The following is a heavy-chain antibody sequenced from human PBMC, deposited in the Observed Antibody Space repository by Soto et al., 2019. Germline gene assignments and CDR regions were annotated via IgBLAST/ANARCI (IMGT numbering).Heavy chain of an antibody. CDR2: ISVSGGST. CDR3: AKAPCSGGSCYHDY. J-gene: IGHJ4*02. D-gene: IGHD2-15*01. CDR1: GFTFSSYA. V-gene: IGHV3-23*01. Sequence: TGGSLRLSCAASGFTFSSYAMSWVRQAPGKGLEWVSAISVSGGSTYYADSVKGRFTISRDNSKNTLYLQMNSLRAEDTAVYYCAKAPCSGGSCYHDYWGQGTLVTVSS.